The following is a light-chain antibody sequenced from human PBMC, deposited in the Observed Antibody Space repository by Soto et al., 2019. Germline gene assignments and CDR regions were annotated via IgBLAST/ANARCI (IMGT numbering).Light chain of an antibody. J-gene: IGLJ1*01. CDR2: DVS. Sequence: QSALTQPASVSGSPGQAITISCTGTSSDVGGYNYVSWYQQHPGTAPKLMIYDVSNRPSGVSNRFSGSKSGNTASLTISGLQAQDEADYYCCSYTSSSISYVFGTGTKVTVL. CDR3: CSYTSSSISYV. V-gene: IGLV2-14*01. CDR1: SSDVGGYNY.